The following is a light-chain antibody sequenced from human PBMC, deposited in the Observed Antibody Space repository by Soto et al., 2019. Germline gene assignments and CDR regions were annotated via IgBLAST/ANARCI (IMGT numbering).Light chain of an antibody. CDR2: EAS. J-gene: IGKJ5*01. CDR3: QQRSNWPIT. V-gene: IGKV3-11*01. Sequence: EIVLTQSPATLSLSPGERATLSCRASQSVSSYLAGYQQKPVQPPRLLFCEASSRAAGIPARFSGSCSGTYFTLTISRLEPEDFAVYYCQQRSNWPITFGQGTRLEIK. CDR1: QSVSSY.